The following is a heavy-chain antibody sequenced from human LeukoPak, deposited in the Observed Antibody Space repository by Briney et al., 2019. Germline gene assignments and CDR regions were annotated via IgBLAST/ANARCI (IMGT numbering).Heavy chain of an antibody. CDR3: ARYYDYYDGSGFPNWFDP. CDR1: GYTFTSYA. Sequence: GASVKVSCKASGYTFTSYAMNWVRQAPGQGLEWMGWINTNTGNPTYAQGFTGRFVFSLDTSVSTAYLQISNLKAEDTAVYYCARYYDYYDGSGFPNWFDPWGQGTLVTVSS. D-gene: IGHD3-22*01. J-gene: IGHJ5*02. V-gene: IGHV7-4-1*02. CDR2: INTNTGNP.